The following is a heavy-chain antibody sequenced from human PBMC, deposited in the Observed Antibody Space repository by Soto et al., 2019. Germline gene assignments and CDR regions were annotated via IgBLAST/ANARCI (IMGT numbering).Heavy chain of an antibody. J-gene: IGHJ4*02. D-gene: IGHD4-17*01. CDR2: MSAYSGDT. CDR1: GYTFVTYG. Sequence: QVQLVQSGDEVKNPGASVKVSCKASGYTFVTYGISWVRQAPGQGREWMGWMSAYSGDTIYAQNLQNRVTMTRDTSTSTDYMELRSLRSDDTAMHYCVREVQSGDYITFVYWGQGTLVTVSS. CDR3: VREVQSGDYITFVY. V-gene: IGHV1-18*01.